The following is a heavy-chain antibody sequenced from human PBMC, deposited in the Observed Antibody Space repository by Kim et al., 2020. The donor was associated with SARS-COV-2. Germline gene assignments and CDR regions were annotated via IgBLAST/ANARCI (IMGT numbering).Heavy chain of an antibody. Sequence: SETLSLTCAVYGGSFSGYSWSWIRQPPGKGLQWIWEINHSGSTNYNASLKSRVTISLDRSKNQFSLKLISVTAADTAFYYCARGRSGVVPSPILGIGPHYDYFSMDVWGRGTTVTVSS. CDR1: GGSFSGYS. J-gene: IGHJ6*02. D-gene: IGHD2-15*01. V-gene: IGHV4-34*01. CDR2: INHSGST. CDR3: ARGRSGVVPSPILGIGPHYDYFSMDV.